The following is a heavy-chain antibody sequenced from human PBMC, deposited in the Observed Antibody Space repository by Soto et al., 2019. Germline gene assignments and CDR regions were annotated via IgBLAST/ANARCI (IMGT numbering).Heavy chain of an antibody. V-gene: IGHV1-3*01. CDR3: ARSQHSCYLPDAFDI. CDR2: INAGNGNT. CDR1: GYTFTSYA. J-gene: IGHJ3*02. D-gene: IGHD3-22*01. Sequence: QVQLVQSGAEVKKPGASVKVSCKASGYTFTSYAMHWVRQAPGQRLEWMGWINAGNGNTKYSQKSQGRVTITRDTAASRGYMELSSLRSEDTAVYYCARSQHSCYLPDAFDIWGQGTMVTVSS.